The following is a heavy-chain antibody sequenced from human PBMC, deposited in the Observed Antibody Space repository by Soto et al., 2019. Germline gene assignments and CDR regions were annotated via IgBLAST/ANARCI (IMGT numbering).Heavy chain of an antibody. D-gene: IGHD5-12*01. CDR2: IYPSGAP. V-gene: IGHV4-30-4*08. CDR1: GDSISSGAYY. Sequence: QVHLQESGPGLVQPSQTLSLTCTVSGDSISSGAYYWSWIRLPPGTGLEWIGDIYPSGAPYYNPSLERRVTMSVDTSKNQFSEGLGSVTAADTAVYYCDRDGGYDTVDWWGQRTLVTVSS. J-gene: IGHJ4*02. CDR3: DRDGGYDTVDW.